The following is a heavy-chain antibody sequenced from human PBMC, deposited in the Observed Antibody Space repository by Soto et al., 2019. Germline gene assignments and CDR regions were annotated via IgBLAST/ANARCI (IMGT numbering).Heavy chain of an antibody. CDR3: ATEPNGFDY. CDR2: ISGSGGST. CDR1: GFTFSSYA. Sequence: GGSLRLSCAASGFTFSSYAMSWVRQAPGQGLEWVSAISGSGGSTYYADSVKGRFTISRDNYKNTLYLQRNSLRAEDTDVYYCATEPNGFDYWGQGTLVTVSS. V-gene: IGHV3-23*01. D-gene: IGHD7-27*01. J-gene: IGHJ4*02.